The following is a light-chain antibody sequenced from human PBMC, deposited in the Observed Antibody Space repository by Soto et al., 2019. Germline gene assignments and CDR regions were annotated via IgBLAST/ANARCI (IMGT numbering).Light chain of an antibody. J-gene: IGKJ4*01. CDR3: QQYDNLVT. Sequence: DIQMTQSPSSLSASVGDRVTITCQASQDITNYLNWYQQKPGKAPKLLIYDASKLETGVPSRFSGSGSGTDFTFTISSLQPEDIATYHCQQYDNLVTFGGGTKVEIK. CDR1: QDITNY. V-gene: IGKV1-33*01. CDR2: DAS.